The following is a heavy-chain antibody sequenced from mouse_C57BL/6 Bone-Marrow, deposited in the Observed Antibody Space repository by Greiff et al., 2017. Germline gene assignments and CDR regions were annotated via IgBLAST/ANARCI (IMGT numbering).Heavy chain of an antibody. CDR1: GFNIKDDY. CDR3: TLTGTWYFDV. J-gene: IGHJ1*03. Sequence: VQLQESGAELVRPGASVKLSCTASGFNIKDDYMHWVKQRPEQGLEWIGWIDPENGDTEYASKFQGKATITADTSSNTAYLQRSSLTSEDTAVYYCTLTGTWYFDVWGTGTTVTVSS. V-gene: IGHV14-4*01. CDR2: IDPENGDT. D-gene: IGHD4-1*01.